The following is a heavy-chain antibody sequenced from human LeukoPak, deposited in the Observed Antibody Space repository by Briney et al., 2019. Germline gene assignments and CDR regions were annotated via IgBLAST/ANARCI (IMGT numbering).Heavy chain of an antibody. D-gene: IGHD3-9*01. Sequence: SVKVSCKASGGTFSSYAISWVRQAPGQGLEWTGRIIPIFGTANYAQKFQGRVTITADKSTSTAYMELSSLRSEDTAVYYCAREGYDILTGYSFDYWGQGTLVTVSS. J-gene: IGHJ4*02. CDR1: GGTFSSYA. CDR3: AREGYDILTGYSFDY. CDR2: IIPIFGTA. V-gene: IGHV1-69*06.